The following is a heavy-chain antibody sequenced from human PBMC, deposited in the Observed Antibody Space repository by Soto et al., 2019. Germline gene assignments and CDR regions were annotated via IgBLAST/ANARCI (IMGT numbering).Heavy chain of an antibody. Sequence: QVQLQESGPGLVKPSETLSLTCTVSGDSISNYYWSWIRQPPGKGLEWIGYIYYSGSTNYNPSLKSRVTITLDTSKNQLSLKLRSVTAADTAVYYCARHLWVVSSWYLGAFDIWGQGTMVTVSS. CDR3: ARHLWVVSSWYLGAFDI. CDR2: IYYSGST. D-gene: IGHD6-13*01. V-gene: IGHV4-59*08. J-gene: IGHJ3*02. CDR1: GDSISNYY.